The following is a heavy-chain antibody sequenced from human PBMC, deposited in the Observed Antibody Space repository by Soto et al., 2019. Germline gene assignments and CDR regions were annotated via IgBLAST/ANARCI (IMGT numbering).Heavy chain of an antibody. V-gene: IGHV3-30-3*01. CDR2: ISYDGSNK. J-gene: IGHJ6*02. Sequence: PGGSLRLSCAASGFTFSSYAMHWVRQAPGKGLEWVAVISYDGSNKYYADSVKGRFTISRDNSKNTLYLQMNSLRAEDTAVYYCARVRAAGSLTGMDVWGQGTTVTVSS. D-gene: IGHD6-13*01. CDR3: ARVRAAGSLTGMDV. CDR1: GFTFSSYA.